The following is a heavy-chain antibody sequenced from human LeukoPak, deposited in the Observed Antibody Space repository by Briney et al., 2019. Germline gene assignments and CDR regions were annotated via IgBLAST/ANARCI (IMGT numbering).Heavy chain of an antibody. CDR3: ARLPNNPRGVIIIRAFDI. CDR1: GGSISSSNW. J-gene: IGHJ3*02. D-gene: IGHD3-10*01. CDR2: IYHSGST. V-gene: IGHV4-4*02. Sequence: PSGTLSLTCAVSGGSISSSNWWSWVRQPPGKGLEWIGEIYHSGSTNYNPSLKSRVTISVDKSKNQFSLKLSSVTAADTAVYHCARLPNNPRGVIIIRAFDIWGQGTMVTVSS.